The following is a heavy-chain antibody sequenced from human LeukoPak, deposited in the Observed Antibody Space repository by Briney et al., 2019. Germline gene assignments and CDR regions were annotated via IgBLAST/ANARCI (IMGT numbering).Heavy chain of an antibody. CDR3: ARGVGSSGSMYDY. Sequence: SETLSLTCAVYGGSFSGYYWSWIRQPPGKGLEWIGEINHSGSTNYNPSLKSRVTISVDTSKNQFSLKLSSVTAADTAVYYCARGVGSSGSMYDYWGQETLVTVSS. J-gene: IGHJ4*02. CDR2: INHSGST. V-gene: IGHV4-34*01. D-gene: IGHD3-22*01. CDR1: GGSFSGYY.